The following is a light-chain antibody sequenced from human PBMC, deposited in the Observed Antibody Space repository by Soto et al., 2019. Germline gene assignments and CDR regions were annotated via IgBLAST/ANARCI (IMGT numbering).Light chain of an antibody. Sequence: QSVLSQPPSASGTPGQRITISCSRSSSNIGSNTVNWYQQLPGTAPKLLIYNNNQRPSGVPYRFSGSTSGTSASLAISGLHSEDEADYYCAAWDDSLNGYVFGTGTKLTVL. V-gene: IGLV1-44*01. CDR2: NNN. CDR1: SSNIGSNT. J-gene: IGLJ1*01. CDR3: AAWDDSLNGYV.